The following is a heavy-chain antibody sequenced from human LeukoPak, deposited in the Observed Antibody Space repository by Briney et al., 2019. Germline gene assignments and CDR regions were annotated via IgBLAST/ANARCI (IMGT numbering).Heavy chain of an antibody. Sequence: SVKVSCKASGLTFTSSAVQCVRQARGERLEWLGWSVVGSGDTNSAQKFQERVTITRDMSTRTAYMELSSLRSEDTAVYYCGADSMPRGVFSYAFDIWGQGTMVTVSS. D-gene: IGHD3-10*01. J-gene: IGHJ3*02. CDR3: GADSMPRGVFSYAFDI. V-gene: IGHV1-58*01. CDR2: SVVGSGDT. CDR1: GLTFTSSA.